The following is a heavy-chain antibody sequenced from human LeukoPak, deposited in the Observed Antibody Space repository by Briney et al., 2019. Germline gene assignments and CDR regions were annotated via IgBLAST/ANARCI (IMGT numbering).Heavy chain of an antibody. Sequence: ASVKVSCKVSGYTLTELSMHWVRQAPGKGLEWMGGFDPEDGETIYAQKFQGRVTMTEDTSTDTAYMELSSLRSEDTAVYYCASVDFSLWFGGHFDYWGQGTLVTVAS. V-gene: IGHV1-24*01. CDR2: FDPEDGET. CDR3: ASVDFSLWFGGHFDY. D-gene: IGHD3-10*01. J-gene: IGHJ4*02. CDR1: GYTLTELS.